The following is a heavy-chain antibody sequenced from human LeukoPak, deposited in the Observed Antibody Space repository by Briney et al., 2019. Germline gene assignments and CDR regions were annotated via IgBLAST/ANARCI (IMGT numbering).Heavy chain of an antibody. CDR2: ILYSGTTI. J-gene: IGHJ4*02. V-gene: IGHV4-59*01. CDR3: ARVGDWNDLVY. CDR1: GGSISPYY. Sequence: SETLSLTCTVSGGSISPYYWSWIRQTPGKGLEWIGYILYSGTTINYNPSLKSRVTISVETSKNQFSLKLSSVTAADTAVYYCARVGDWNDLVYWGQGTLVTVSP. D-gene: IGHD1-1*01.